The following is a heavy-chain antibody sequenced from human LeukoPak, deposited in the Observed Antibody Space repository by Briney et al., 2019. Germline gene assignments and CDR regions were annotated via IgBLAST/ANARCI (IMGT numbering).Heavy chain of an antibody. CDR2: INHSGST. CDR3: ARGRRPVAGTFRPFDY. V-gene: IGHV4-34*01. J-gene: IGHJ4*02. CDR1: GGSFSGYY. Sequence: SETLSLTCAVYGGSFSGYYWSWIRQPPGKGLEWIGEINHSGSTNYNPSLKSRVTISVDTSKNQCSLKLRSVTAADTAVYYCARGRRPVAGTFRPFDYWGQGTLVTVSS. D-gene: IGHD6-19*01.